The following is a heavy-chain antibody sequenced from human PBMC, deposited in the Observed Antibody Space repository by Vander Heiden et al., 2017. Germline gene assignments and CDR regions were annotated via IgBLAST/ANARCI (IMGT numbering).Heavy chain of an antibody. CDR1: GYTCTGNE. V-gene: IGHV1-2*02. D-gene: IGHD4-17*01. Sequence: QVQLVQSGAEGKQPGASVKVSCKASGYTCTGNELHWVRQAPGQGLEWMGWINPNNGDTNYAQKFQGRFTMTRDTYISTAYMELSRLRSNDTAVYYCARDAGDYGVVWGNRTLGTVS. CDR2: INPNNGDT. CDR3: ARDAGDYGVV. J-gene: IGHJ4*03.